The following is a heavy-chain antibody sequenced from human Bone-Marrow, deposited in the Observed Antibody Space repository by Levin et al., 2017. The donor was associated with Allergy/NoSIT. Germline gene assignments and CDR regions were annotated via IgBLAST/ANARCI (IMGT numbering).Heavy chain of an antibody. Sequence: AASVKVSCTASGVPVRRYVISWVRQAPGHGLEWMGEIIPSFGTVNYAQTFEDRVTITADKSTGTVSMDLRSLTSEDTGVYYCAASTANCSGNSCPKLIYYKHYGLDVWGQGTTVTVSS. V-gene: IGHV1-69*06. CDR3: AASTANCSGNSCPKLIYYKHYGLDV. D-gene: IGHD2/OR15-2a*01. J-gene: IGHJ6*02. CDR1: GVPVRRYV. CDR2: IIPSFGTV.